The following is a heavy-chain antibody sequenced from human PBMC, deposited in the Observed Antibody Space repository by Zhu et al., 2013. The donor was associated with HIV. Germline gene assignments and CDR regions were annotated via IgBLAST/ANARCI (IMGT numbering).Heavy chain of an antibody. D-gene: IGHD6-19*01. CDR2: INPSGGST. V-gene: IGHV1-46*03. J-gene: IGHJ6*02. Sequence: QVQLVQSGAEVKKPGASVKVSCKASGYTFTSYYMHWVRQAPGQGLEWMGIINPSGGSTSYAQKFQGRVTMTRDTSTSTVYMELSSLRSEDTAVYYCARDGVCLISSGSYGMDVWGQGTTVTVSS. CDR3: ARDGVCLISSGSYGMDV. CDR1: GYTFTSYY.